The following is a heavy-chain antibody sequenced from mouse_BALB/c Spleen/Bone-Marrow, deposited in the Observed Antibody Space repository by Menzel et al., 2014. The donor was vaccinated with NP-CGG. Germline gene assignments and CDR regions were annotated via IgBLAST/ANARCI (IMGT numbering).Heavy chain of an antibody. CDR2: IYPGDGGT. CDR1: GYAFSSYW. CDR3: ARSGYGSNYDY. J-gene: IGHJ2*01. Sequence: QVQLQQSGAELVRPGSSVKISCKASGYAFSSYWMIWVKQRPGQGLEWIGQIYPGDGGTNYNGKFKGKATLTADKSSSTAYMQLSSLTSEDSAVYFCARSGYGSNYDYWGQGTTLAVSS. V-gene: IGHV1-80*01. D-gene: IGHD1-1*01.